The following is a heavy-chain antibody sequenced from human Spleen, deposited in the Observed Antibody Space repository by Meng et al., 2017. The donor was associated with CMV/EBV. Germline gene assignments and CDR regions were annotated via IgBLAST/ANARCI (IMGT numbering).Heavy chain of an antibody. CDR3: AKKGNEEAYSSSWSPLYYFDY. V-gene: IGHV3-23*01. J-gene: IGHJ4*02. CDR1: SYA. Sequence: SYAMSWVRQAPGKGLGWVSAISGSGGSTYYADSVKGRFTISRDSSKNTLYLQMNSLRAEDTAVYYCAKKGNEEAYSSSWSPLYYFDYWGQGTLVTVSS. CDR2: ISGSGGST. D-gene: IGHD6-13*01.